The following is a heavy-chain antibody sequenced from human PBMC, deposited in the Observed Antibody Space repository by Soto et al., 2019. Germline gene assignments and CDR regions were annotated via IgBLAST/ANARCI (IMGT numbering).Heavy chain of an antibody. CDR3: ARADYEILTGSYAMDV. V-gene: IGHV4-4*07. D-gene: IGHD3-9*01. J-gene: IGHJ6*02. Sequence: SESLSLTCTVSDDFISSYYWNWIRQPAGKGLEWIGRVSTNGATNYNPSLESRVTMSVDTSKNQFSLKLTSVTAADTAVYFCARADYEILTGSYAMDVWGQGTTVTVSS. CDR1: DDFISSYY. CDR2: VSTNGAT.